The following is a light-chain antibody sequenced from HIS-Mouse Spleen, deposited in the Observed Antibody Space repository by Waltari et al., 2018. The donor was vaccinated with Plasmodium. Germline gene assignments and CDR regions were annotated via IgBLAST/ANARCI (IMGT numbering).Light chain of an antibody. CDR3: QVWDSSSDHVV. Sequence: SHVLTQPPSVSVAPGKTARITCGGNQIRSTNLHSYQQKQGQAPVLVVYDDSDRPSGIPERFSGSNSGNTATLTISRVEAGDEADYYCQVWDSSSDHVVFGGGTKLTVL. V-gene: IGLV3-21*03. CDR1: QIRSTN. J-gene: IGLJ2*01. CDR2: DDS.